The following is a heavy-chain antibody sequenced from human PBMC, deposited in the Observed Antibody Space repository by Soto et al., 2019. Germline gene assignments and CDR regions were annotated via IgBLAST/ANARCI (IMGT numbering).Heavy chain of an antibody. V-gene: IGHV4-39*01. CDR3: ASLEGGAAAGIFDY. CDR1: GGSISSSSYY. D-gene: IGHD6-13*01. Sequence: QLQLQESGPGLVKPSETLSLTCTVSGGSISSSSYYWGWIRQPPGKGLEWIGSIYYSGSTYYNPSLKSRVTISVDTSKNQFSLKLSSVTAADTAVYYCASLEGGAAAGIFDYWGQGTLVTVSS. J-gene: IGHJ4*02. CDR2: IYYSGST.